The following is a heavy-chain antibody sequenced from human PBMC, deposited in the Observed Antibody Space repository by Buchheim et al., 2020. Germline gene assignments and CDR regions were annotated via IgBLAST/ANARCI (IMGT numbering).Heavy chain of an antibody. V-gene: IGHV5-51*01. Sequence: EVQLVQSGPEVKRPGESLRISCKGSGYTFTNYWIGWVRHMPGRGLEWVGIIYPADSGDSPIRYSPSVQSQVTLSYDKSISTAYLEWTSLKASDTGIYYCARRPAVTGYWFDPWGQGT. CDR1: GYTFTNYW. CDR3: ARRPAVTGYWFDP. J-gene: IGHJ5*02. D-gene: IGHD6-19*01. CDR2: IYPADSGDSPI.